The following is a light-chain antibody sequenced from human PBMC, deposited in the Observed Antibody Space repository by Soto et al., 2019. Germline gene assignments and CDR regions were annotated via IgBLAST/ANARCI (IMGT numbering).Light chain of an antibody. CDR3: QQYSNWPRT. CDR1: QSVSSN. CDR2: GAS. Sequence: DIVLTQSPGTLSLSPGERATLPCRASQSVSSNYLAWYQQKPGQAPRPLIYGASTRATGVPARFSSSGSGTEFTLTISSLQSEDFAVYYCQQYSNWPRTFGQGTKVDIK. V-gene: IGKV3-15*01. J-gene: IGKJ1*01.